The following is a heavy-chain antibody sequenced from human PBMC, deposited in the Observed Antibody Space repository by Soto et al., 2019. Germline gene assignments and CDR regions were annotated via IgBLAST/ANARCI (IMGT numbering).Heavy chain of an antibody. CDR1: GFTFDDYA. CDR3: ARSVAVPGARIDY. V-gene: IGHV3-9*01. CDR2: ISWNSGSI. D-gene: IGHD6-19*01. Sequence: SLGICCADSGFTFDDYAMQWVLQPPGKGLEWVSGISWNSGSIGYADSVKGRFTISRDTSKNEFSLRLSSVTAADTAVYFWARSVAVPGARIDYWGQGTQVT. J-gene: IGHJ4*02.